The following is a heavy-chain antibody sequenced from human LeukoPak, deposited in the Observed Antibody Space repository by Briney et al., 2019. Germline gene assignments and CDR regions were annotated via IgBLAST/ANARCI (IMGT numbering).Heavy chain of an antibody. J-gene: IGHJ4*02. Sequence: ASVKVSCKASGGTFSSYAISWVRHAPGQGLEWMGGIIPIFGTANYAQTFQGRVTITADESTSTAYMELSSLRSEDTAVYYCARDKETLFDYWGQGTLVTVSS. CDR2: IIPIFGTA. CDR1: GGTFSSYA. CDR3: ARDKETLFDY. V-gene: IGHV1-69*13.